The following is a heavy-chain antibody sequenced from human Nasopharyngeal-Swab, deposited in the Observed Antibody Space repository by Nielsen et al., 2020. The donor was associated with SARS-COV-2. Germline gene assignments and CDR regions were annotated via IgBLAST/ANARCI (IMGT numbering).Heavy chain of an antibody. J-gene: IGHJ2*01. D-gene: IGHD4-17*01. Sequence: GESLKISCAASGFTFSSYAMHWVRQAPGKGLEWVAVISYDGSNKYYADSVKGRFTISRDNSKNTLYLQMNSLRAEDTAVYYCARGLRYGDFDLWGRGTLVTVSS. CDR2: ISYDGSNK. V-gene: IGHV3-30*04. CDR1: GFTFSSYA. CDR3: ARGLRYGDFDL.